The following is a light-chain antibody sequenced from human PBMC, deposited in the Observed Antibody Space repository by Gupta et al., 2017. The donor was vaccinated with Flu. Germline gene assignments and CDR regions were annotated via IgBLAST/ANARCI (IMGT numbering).Light chain of an antibody. CDR2: DVT. J-gene: IGLJ7*01. Sequence: QSALTQPASVSGSPGQSITISCTGTSSDVGGYKYVSWYQQRAGEVPKLIIFDVTNRPAGVSNRFSGSKSGNTAFLTISRLQAEDEADYYCSSYTSSSTSVFGGGTKLTVL. V-gene: IGLV2-14*03. CDR3: SSYTSSSTSV. CDR1: SSDVGGYKY.